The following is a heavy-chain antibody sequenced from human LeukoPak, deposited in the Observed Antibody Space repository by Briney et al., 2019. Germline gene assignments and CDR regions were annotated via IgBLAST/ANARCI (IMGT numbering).Heavy chain of an antibody. Sequence: SETLSLTCTVSGGSITSDIFYWNWIRQHPGKGLEWIGSIHNSRGTSYSPSLESRLTISLDTSENQFFLKMSYVAAADTAMYYCGKVGGNSNSWGQGTLVTVSS. CDR2: IHNSRGT. CDR1: GGSITSDIFY. D-gene: IGHD4-23*01. V-gene: IGHV4-31*03. CDR3: GKVGGNSNS. J-gene: IGHJ4*02.